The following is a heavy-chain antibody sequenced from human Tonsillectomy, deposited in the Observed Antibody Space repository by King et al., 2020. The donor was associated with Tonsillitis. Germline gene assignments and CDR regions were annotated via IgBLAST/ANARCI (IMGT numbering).Heavy chain of an antibody. J-gene: IGHJ3*02. D-gene: IGHD3-22*01. CDR1: GGSINRNSYY. Sequence: VQLQESGPGLVKPSETLSLTCIVSGGSINRNSYYWAWIRQPPGKGLEWIGSIYYSGKTYYNPSLKSRVTISIDASKNQFSLRLTSVTAADTAVYYCGSRLHDREPYYDDSSGLDAFDTWGQGTMVTVSS. CDR2: IYYSGKT. V-gene: IGHV4-39*07. CDR3: GSRLHDREPYYDDSSGLDAFDT.